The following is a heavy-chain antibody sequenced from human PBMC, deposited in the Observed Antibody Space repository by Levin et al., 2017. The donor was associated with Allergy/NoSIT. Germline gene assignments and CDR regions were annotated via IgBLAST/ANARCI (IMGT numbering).Heavy chain of an antibody. CDR3: ARRDPPHPTGY. CDR1: GGSFSGYY. D-gene: IGHD1-14*01. J-gene: IGHJ4*02. CDR2: INHSGST. V-gene: IGHV4-34*01. Sequence: PSETLSLTCAVYGGSFSGYYWSWIRQPPGKGLEWIGEINHSGSTNYNPSLKSRVTISVDTSKNQFSLKLSSVTAADTAVYYCARRDPPHPTGYWGQGTLVTVSS.